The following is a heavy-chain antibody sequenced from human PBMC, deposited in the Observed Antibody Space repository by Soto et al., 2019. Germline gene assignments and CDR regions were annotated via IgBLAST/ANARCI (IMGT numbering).Heavy chain of an antibody. Sequence: ASVKVSCKASGYTFTSYDINWVRQATGQGLEWMGWMNPNSGNTGYAQKFQGRVTMTRNTSISTAYMELSSLRSEDTAVYYCARGRYCSSTSCLYYYYYYGMDVSGQGTTVTVYS. J-gene: IGHJ6*02. CDR3: ARGRYCSSTSCLYYYYYYGMDV. D-gene: IGHD2-2*01. CDR2: MNPNSGNT. V-gene: IGHV1-8*01. CDR1: GYTFTSYD.